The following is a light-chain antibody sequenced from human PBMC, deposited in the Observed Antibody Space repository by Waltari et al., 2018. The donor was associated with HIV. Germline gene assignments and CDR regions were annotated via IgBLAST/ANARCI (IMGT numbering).Light chain of an antibody. CDR1: QGISNY. Sequence: DIQMTQSPSSLSASVGDRVTISCRASQGISNYLAWYQQRPGKVPKLLIYAASTLQSGVPFRFSGSGSGTDFTLTISSLQPEDVATYYCQKYNNAPRTFGQGTMVEIK. J-gene: IGKJ1*01. V-gene: IGKV1-27*01. CDR3: QKYNNAPRT. CDR2: AAS.